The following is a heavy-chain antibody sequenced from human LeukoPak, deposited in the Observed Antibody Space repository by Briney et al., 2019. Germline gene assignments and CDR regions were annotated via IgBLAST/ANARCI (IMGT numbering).Heavy chain of an antibody. CDR1: GFSFSNYG. CDR2: IWYDGSRK. D-gene: IGHD5-24*01. CDR3: AKARDDYNYVHH. V-gene: IGHV3-33*03. Sequence: PGGSLRLSCVVSGFSFSNYGRRWVRQGPGKGLEWVALIWYDGSRKFYSDSVRGRFTISRDNSKNTLYLEMDSLRDEDTAKYYCAKARDDYNYVHHWGQGTLVTVSS. J-gene: IGHJ4*02.